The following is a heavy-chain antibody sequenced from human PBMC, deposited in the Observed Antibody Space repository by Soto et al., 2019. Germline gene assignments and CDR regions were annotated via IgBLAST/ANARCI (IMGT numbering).Heavy chain of an antibody. Sequence: SETLSLTCAVSGGSINSGGYSWSWIRQPPGKGLEWIGYIYHSGSTYYNPSLKSRVTISVDRSKNQFSLKLSSVTAADTAVYYCARNRGGDRRPFFDYWGQGTLVTVSS. D-gene: IGHD2-21*02. CDR3: ARNRGGDRRPFFDY. CDR2: IYHSGST. V-gene: IGHV4-30-2*01. CDR1: GGSINSGGYS. J-gene: IGHJ4*02.